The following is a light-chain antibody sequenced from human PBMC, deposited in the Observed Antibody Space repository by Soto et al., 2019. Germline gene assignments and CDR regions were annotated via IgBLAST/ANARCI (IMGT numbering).Light chain of an antibody. CDR2: EVS. J-gene: IGLJ3*02. CDR1: NSDVGAYNS. CDR3: TSFTTSNTWV. Sequence: QSVLTQPASVSGSPGQSITISCTGTNSDVGAYNSVSWYQQHPGKAPKLMIYEVSNRPSGVSNRFSGSKSGNTASLTISGLQAEDEADYYCTSFTTSNTWVFGGGTKLTVL. V-gene: IGLV2-14*01.